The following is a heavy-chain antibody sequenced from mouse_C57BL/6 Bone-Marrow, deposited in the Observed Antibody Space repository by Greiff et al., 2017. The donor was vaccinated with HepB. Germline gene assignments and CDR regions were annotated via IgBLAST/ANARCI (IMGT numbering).Heavy chain of an antibody. CDR1: GYTFTSYW. J-gene: IGHJ2*01. Sequence: QVQLQQSGAELVKPGASVKLSCKASGYTFTSYWMHWVKQRPGQGLEWIGMIHPNSGSTNYNEKFKSKATLTVDKSSSTAYMQLSSLTSEDSAVYYCARDDYYSNYVDYWGQGTTLTVSS. CDR2: IHPNSGST. CDR3: ARDDYYSNYVDY. D-gene: IGHD2-5*01. V-gene: IGHV1-64*01.